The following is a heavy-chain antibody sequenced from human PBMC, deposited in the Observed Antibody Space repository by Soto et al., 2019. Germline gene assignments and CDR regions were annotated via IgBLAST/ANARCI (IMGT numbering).Heavy chain of an antibody. V-gene: IGHV5-51*01. CDR1: GYSFTSYW. Sequence: GESLKISCKGSGYSFTSYWIGWARQMPGKDLEWMGIIYPGDSDTRYSPSFQGQVTISADKSISTAYLQWSSLKASDTAMFYCARVIAVAGTYYYYYYMDVWGKGTTVTVSS. CDR2: IYPGDSDT. J-gene: IGHJ6*03. D-gene: IGHD6-19*01. CDR3: ARVIAVAGTYYYYYYMDV.